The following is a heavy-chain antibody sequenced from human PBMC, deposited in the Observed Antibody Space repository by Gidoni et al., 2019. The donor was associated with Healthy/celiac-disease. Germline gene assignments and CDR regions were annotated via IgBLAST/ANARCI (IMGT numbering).Heavy chain of an antibody. J-gene: IGHJ4*02. CDR3: TRGSVGATTPVGFDY. V-gene: IGHV3-49*04. CDR1: GFTFGDYA. Sequence: EVQLVESGGGLVQPGRSLRLSCTASGFTFGDYAMSWVRQAPGKGLEWVGFIRSKAYGGTTEYAASVKGRFTISRDDSKSIAYLQMNSLKTEDTAVYYCTRGSVGATTPVGFDYWGQGTLVTVSS. CDR2: IRSKAYGGTT. D-gene: IGHD1-26*01.